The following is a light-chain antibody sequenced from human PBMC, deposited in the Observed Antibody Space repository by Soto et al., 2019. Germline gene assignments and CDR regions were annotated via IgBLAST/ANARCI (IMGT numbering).Light chain of an antibody. V-gene: IGKV1-8*01. CDR2: AAS. J-gene: IGKJ1*01. CDR1: QGISSY. Sequence: IQMTQSPSTLSASVGDRVTITCRASQGISSYLAWYQQKPGKAPKLLIYAASTLQSGVPSRFSGSGSGTDFTLTISCLQSEDFATYYCQQYYSYPRTFGQGTRWIS. CDR3: QQYYSYPRT.